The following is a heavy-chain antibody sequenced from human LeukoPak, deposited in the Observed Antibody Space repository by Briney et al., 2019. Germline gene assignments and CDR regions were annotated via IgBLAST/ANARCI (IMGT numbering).Heavy chain of an antibody. J-gene: IGHJ3*02. CDR3: ARRELWLSPSAFDI. D-gene: IGHD5-18*01. Sequence: ASVKVSCKASGYTFTSYGISWVRQAPGQGLEWMGWISAYNGNTNYAQKLQGRVTMTTDTSTSIAYMELRSLRSDDTAVYYCARRELWLSPSAFDIWGQGTMVTVSS. CDR1: GYTFTSYG. V-gene: IGHV1-18*01. CDR2: ISAYNGNT.